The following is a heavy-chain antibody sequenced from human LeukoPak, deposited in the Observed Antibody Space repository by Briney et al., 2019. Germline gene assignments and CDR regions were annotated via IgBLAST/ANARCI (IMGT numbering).Heavy chain of an antibody. CDR3: RCSSTFFDY. CDR2: IWYDGSNK. J-gene: IGHJ4*02. Sequence: GGSLRLSCAASGFTFSSYGMHWVRQAPGKGLEWVAVIWYDGSNKYYADSVKGRFTISRDNSKNTLYLQMNSLRVEDTAVYDCRCSSTFFDYWGQGTLVTVSS. D-gene: IGHD2-2*01. CDR1: GFTFSSYG. V-gene: IGHV3-33*01.